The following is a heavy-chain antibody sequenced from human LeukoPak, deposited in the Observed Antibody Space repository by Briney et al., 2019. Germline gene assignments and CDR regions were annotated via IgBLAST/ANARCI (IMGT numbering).Heavy chain of an antibody. J-gene: IGHJ5*02. V-gene: IGHV4-30-2*01. Sequence: SQTLSLTCAVSGGSISSGGYSWSWIRQPPGKGLEWIGYIYHSGSTYYNPSLKSRVTISVDRSKNQFSLKLSSVTAADTAVYYCARVLSPTYYYDSSGLKDNWFDPWSQGTLVTVSS. CDR1: GGSISSGGYS. CDR2: IYHSGST. CDR3: ARVLSPTYYYDSSGLKDNWFDP. D-gene: IGHD3-22*01.